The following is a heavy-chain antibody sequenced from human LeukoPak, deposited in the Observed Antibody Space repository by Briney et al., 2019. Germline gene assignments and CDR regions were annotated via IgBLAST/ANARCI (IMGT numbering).Heavy chain of an antibody. CDR3: ARGRYYGSGSYYGY. Sequence: SETLSLTCTVSGGSISSYYWSWIRQPPGKGLEWIGYIYYSGSTNYNPSLKSRVTISVDTSKNQLSLKLSSVTAADTAVYYCARGRYYGSGSYYGYWGQGTLVTVSS. D-gene: IGHD3-10*01. CDR2: IYYSGST. CDR1: GGSISSYY. J-gene: IGHJ4*02. V-gene: IGHV4-59*01.